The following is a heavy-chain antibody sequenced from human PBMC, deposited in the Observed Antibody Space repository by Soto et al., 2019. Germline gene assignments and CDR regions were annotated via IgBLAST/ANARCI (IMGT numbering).Heavy chain of an antibody. Sequence: GGSLRLSCAASGFTFSSYAMSWVRQAPGKGLEWVSAISGSGGSTYYADSVKGRFTISRDNSKNTLYLQMNSLRAEDTAVYYCAKDPRGEVQLWLISPAYYYYGMDVWGQGTTVTVSS. CDR2: ISGSGGST. V-gene: IGHV3-23*01. J-gene: IGHJ6*02. D-gene: IGHD5-18*01. CDR3: AKDPRGEVQLWLISPAYYYYGMDV. CDR1: GFTFSSYA.